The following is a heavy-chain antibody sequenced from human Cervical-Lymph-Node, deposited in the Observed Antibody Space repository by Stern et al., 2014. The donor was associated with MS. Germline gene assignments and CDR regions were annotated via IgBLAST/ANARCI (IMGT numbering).Heavy chain of an antibody. CDR1: GFGFGDYA. J-gene: IGHJ4*02. CDR3: TRGAWSVDY. CDR2: IRNKAYGGTT. V-gene: IGHV3-49*05. D-gene: IGHD6-19*01. Sequence: EVQLVESGGAVVKPGRSLRLSCTASGFGFGDYAMSWFRQAPGKGLEWVGFIRNKAYGGTTENAASVKGRFTISRDDSKSIAYLQMNSLKIEDTAVYYCTRGAWSVDYWGQGTLVIVSS.